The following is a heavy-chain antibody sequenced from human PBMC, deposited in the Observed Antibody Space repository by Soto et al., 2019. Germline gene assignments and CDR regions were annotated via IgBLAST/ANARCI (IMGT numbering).Heavy chain of an antibody. V-gene: IGHV3-23*01. CDR2: TGGLETDT. CDR1: GFTFSTYA. J-gene: IGHJ3*02. CDR3: AKDRMSYNSVWDPFDI. D-gene: IGHD1-26*01. Sequence: QLLESGGGLVQPGGSLRLSCAASGFTFSTYAMSWVRQPPGKGLEWVAGTGGLETDTYYADSVRGRFTISRDNSRSTLVLQMTSLRADDTAIYYCAKDRMSYNSVWDPFDIWGQGTMVIVSS.